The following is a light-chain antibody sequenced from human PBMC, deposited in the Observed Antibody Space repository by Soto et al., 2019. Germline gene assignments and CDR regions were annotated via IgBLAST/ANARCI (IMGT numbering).Light chain of an antibody. V-gene: IGKV1-27*01. J-gene: IGKJ3*01. CDR3: QKYSSVPV. CDR2: AAS. Sequence: DIQMTQSPTSLSASVGDRVTITCRASQGIRNFVAWYQQKPGKAPKLLIYAASTLQSGVPSRFRGSASGTAFSLTINRLQPEDVAIYSCQKYSSVPVFGPGTKVEIK. CDR1: QGIRNF.